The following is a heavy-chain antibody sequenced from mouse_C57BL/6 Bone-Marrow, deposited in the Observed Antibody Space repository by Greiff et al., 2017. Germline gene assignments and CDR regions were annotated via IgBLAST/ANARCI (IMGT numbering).Heavy chain of an antibody. D-gene: IGHD2-4*01. J-gene: IGHJ3*01. CDR2: IYPGDGDT. CDR1: GYAFSSYW. V-gene: IGHV1-80*01. Sequence: VKLMESGAELVKPGASVKISCKASGYAFSSYWMNWVKQRPGKGLEWIGQIYPGDGDTNYNGKFKGQATLTADKSSSTAYMQLSSLTSEDSAVYFCARERGLRRSPFAYWGQGTLVTVSA. CDR3: ARERGLRRSPFAY.